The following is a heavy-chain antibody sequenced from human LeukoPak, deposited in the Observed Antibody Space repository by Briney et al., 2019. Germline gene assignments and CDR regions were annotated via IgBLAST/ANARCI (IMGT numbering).Heavy chain of an antibody. D-gene: IGHD3-22*01. CDR2: IYHSGST. J-gene: IGHJ1*01. CDR1: GGSIINYY. CDR3: VRDHYYNSSGYTFRY. Sequence: SETLSLTCAVSGGSIINYYWSWIQQPPGKGLEWIGYIYHSGSTSYNPSLKSRVTISIDTSKNQFSLKLTSVTAADTAVYYCVRDHYYNSSGYTFRYWGQGTLVTVSS. V-gene: IGHV4-59*01.